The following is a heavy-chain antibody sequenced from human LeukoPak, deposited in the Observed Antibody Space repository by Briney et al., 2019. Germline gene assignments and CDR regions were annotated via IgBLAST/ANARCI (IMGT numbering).Heavy chain of an antibody. Sequence: GGSLRLSCAASGFTFSSYSMNWVRQAPGKGLEWVSYISSSSSTIYYADSVKGRFTISRDNSENTLYLQMKSLRAEDTAVYYCARGDGYNFFDYWGQGTLVTVSS. CDR1: GFTFSSYS. CDR3: ARGDGYNFFDY. J-gene: IGHJ4*02. V-gene: IGHV3-48*01. CDR2: ISSSSSTI. D-gene: IGHD5-24*01.